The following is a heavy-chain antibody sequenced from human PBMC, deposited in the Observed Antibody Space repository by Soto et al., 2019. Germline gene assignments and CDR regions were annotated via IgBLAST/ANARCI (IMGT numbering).Heavy chain of an antibody. D-gene: IGHD4-17*01. CDR1: AFTFSSYA. CDR2: ISGGGGST. Sequence: PGGSLRLSCAASAFTFSSYAMSWVRQAPGKGLEWVSAISGGGGSTYYADSVKGRFTISRDNSKNTLFLQMNSLRAEDTAVYYCAKGQTVTTYQTNFDYWGQGALVTVSS. V-gene: IGHV3-23*01. CDR3: AKGQTVTTYQTNFDY. J-gene: IGHJ4*02.